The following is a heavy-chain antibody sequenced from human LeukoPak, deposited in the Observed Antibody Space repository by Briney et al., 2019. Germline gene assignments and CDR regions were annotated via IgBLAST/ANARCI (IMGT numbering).Heavy chain of an antibody. CDR2: IWYDGSNK. Sequence: GRSLRLSCAASGFTFSSYGMHWVRQAPGKGLEWVAVIWYDGSNKYYADSVKGRFTISRDNSKNTLYLQMNSLRAEDTAVYYCAREAYGTSFDYWGQGTLVTVSS. CDR1: GFTFSSYG. J-gene: IGHJ4*02. D-gene: IGHD4-17*01. V-gene: IGHV3-33*01. CDR3: AREAYGTSFDY.